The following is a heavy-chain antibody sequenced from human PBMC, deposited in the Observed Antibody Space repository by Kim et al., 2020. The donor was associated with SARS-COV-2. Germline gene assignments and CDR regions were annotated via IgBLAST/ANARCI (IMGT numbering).Heavy chain of an antibody. Sequence: NPPLKSRITISVDTSKNKFSLKLSSVTAADTAVYYCARVTSGSYDAFDIWGQGTMVTVSS. V-gene: IGHV4-59*01. J-gene: IGHJ3*02. CDR3: ARVTSGSYDAFDI. D-gene: IGHD1-26*01.